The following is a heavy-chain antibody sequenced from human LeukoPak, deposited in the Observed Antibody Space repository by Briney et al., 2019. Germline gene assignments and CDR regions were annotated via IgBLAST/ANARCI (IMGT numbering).Heavy chain of an antibody. CDR1: GFPFSSYA. CDR2: ISGSGGST. D-gene: IGHD6-19*01. CDR3: AKENSSGWLVFDY. J-gene: IGHJ4*02. V-gene: IGHV3-23*01. Sequence: GGSLRLSCAASGFPFSSYAMSWVRQAPGKGLEWVSAISGSGGSTYYADSVKGRFTISRDNSKNTPYLQMNSPRAEDTAVYYCAKENSSGWLVFDYWGQGTLVTVSS.